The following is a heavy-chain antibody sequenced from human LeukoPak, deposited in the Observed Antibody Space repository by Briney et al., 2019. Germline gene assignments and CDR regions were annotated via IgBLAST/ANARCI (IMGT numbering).Heavy chain of an antibody. CDR2: IYHSGST. Sequence: PSETLSLTCTVSGGSISSGGYYWSWIRQPPGKGLEWIGYIYHSGSTYYNPSLKSRVTISVDTSKNQFSLKLSSVTAADTAVYYCARVIAAAGIGDAFDIWGQGTMVTVSS. J-gene: IGHJ3*02. CDR3: ARVIAAAGIGDAFDI. V-gene: IGHV4-30-2*01. D-gene: IGHD6-13*01. CDR1: GGSISSGGYY.